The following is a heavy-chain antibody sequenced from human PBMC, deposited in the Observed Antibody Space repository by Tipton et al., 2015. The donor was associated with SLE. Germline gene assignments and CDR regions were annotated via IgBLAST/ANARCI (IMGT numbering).Heavy chain of an antibody. J-gene: IGHJ3*02. CDR1: GFTFSSYS. D-gene: IGHD2-2*02. CDR2: ISSSSSYI. Sequence: SLRLSCAASGFTFSSYSMNWVRQAPGKGLEWVSSISSSSSYIYYADSVKGRFTISRDNAKNSLYLQMNSLRAEDTAVYYCAREIVVVPAAIRDAFDIWGQGTMVTVSS. CDR3: AREIVVVPAAIRDAFDI. V-gene: IGHV3-21*01.